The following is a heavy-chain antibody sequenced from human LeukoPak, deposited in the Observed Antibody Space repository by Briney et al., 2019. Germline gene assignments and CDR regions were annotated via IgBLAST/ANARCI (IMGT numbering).Heavy chain of an antibody. D-gene: IGHD6-13*01. CDR3: ARDLDSSSLYYFDY. V-gene: IGHV1-8*02. CDR1: GYTFTSYD. Sequence: PGASVTVSCKASGYTFTSYDINWVRQATGQGLEWMGWMNPNSGNTGYAQKFQGRVTMTRNTSISTAYMELSSLRSEDTAVYYCARDLDSSSLYYFDYWGQGTLVTVSS. J-gene: IGHJ4*02. CDR2: MNPNSGNT.